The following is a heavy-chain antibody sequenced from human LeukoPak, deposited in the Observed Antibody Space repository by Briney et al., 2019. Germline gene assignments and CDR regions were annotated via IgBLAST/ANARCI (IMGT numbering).Heavy chain of an antibody. CDR1: GFTFSSYW. CDR3: ARVGADWSSDY. CDR2: INSDGSST. D-gene: IGHD3-3*01. Sequence: GGSLRLSCAASGFTFSSYWMHWVRQAPGKGLVWVSRINSDGSSTSYADSVKGRFTISRDSAKNTLYLQMNSLRAEDTAVYYCARVGADWSSDYWGQGTLVTVSS. V-gene: IGHV3-74*01. J-gene: IGHJ4*02.